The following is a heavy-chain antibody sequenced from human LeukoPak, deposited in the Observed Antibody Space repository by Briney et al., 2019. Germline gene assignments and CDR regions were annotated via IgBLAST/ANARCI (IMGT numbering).Heavy chain of an antibody. Sequence: PSETLSLTCAVSGYSISSGYYWGWLGQPPGKGLEWIGSIYYSGNTYYNPSLKSRVTISVDTSREQFSLKLSSVTAADTAVYYCARVLVASSGYPSHFDYWGQGTLVTVSS. CDR2: IYYSGNT. J-gene: IGHJ4*02. CDR3: ARVLVASSGYPSHFDY. D-gene: IGHD3-22*01. V-gene: IGHV4-38-2*01. CDR1: GYSISSGYY.